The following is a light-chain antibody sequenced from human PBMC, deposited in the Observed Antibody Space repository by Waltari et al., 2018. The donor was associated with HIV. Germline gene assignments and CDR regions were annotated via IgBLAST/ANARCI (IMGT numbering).Light chain of an antibody. CDR3: SSYADRSSVC. J-gene: IGLJ2*01. Sequence: QSALTQPPSASGSLGQSVTLSCTGTSSDVGGYDYVSWYYQHPGKAPKLLLYEVTKRPSGVPDRFSGSKSGNTASLTVSDLQAEDEGDYFCSSYADRSSVCFGGGTTLTVL. CDR2: EVT. CDR1: SSDVGGYDY. V-gene: IGLV2-8*01.